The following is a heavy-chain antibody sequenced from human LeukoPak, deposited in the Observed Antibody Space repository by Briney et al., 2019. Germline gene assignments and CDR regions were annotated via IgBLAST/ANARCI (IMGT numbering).Heavy chain of an antibody. CDR1: GLTFNSYN. CDR2: MSWTSSPI. D-gene: IGHD2-15*01. V-gene: IGHV3-48*02. Sequence: GGSLRLSCAASGLTFNSYNMNWVRQAPGKGLEWVSYMSWTSSPIYYADSVKGRFTISRDNAKNSLYLQMNSLRDEDTAVYYCATDRGSGLHGIQHWGQGTLVTVSS. CDR3: ATDRGSGLHGIQH. J-gene: IGHJ1*01.